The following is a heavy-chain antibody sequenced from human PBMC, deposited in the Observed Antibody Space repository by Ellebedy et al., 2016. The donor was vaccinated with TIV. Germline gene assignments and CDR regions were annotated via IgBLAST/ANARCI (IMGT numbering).Heavy chain of an antibody. V-gene: IGHV4-59*01. CDR1: GGSITNDY. CDR3: ARGDSNSRYDCQYFRQ. J-gene: IGHJ1*01. CDR2: VYYTWST. D-gene: IGHD6-13*01. Sequence: GSLRLSCTVSGGSITNDYWSWIRQPPGKGLEWIGYVYYTWSTNYNPSLRSRFNISLATSNNAFSLKLKSVPAADTAVYYCARGDSNSRYDCQYFRQWGQGTLVTVS.